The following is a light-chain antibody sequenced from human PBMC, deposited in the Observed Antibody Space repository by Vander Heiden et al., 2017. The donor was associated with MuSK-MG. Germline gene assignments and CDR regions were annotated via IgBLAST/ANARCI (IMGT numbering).Light chain of an antibody. CDR1: RSDLGCYNY. V-gene: IGLV2-11*01. CDR3: CSYAGSNALV. Sequence: QSALTQPRSASGSPGQSGTISCTGTRSDLGCYNYVSWDLLYPGPAPKVMIYDVSRRPSVVPDRFAGSKAGKTASLTICGLQDEEEADYYGCSYAGSNALVFGGGTKLTVL. J-gene: IGLJ2*01. CDR2: DVS.